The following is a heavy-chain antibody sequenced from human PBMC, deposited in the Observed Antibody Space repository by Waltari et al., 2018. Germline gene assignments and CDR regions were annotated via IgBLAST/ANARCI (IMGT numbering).Heavy chain of an antibody. CDR3: VRDGLIHAADY. CDR2: IKPEGTST. CDR1: GFTFSTFL. D-gene: IGHD2-15*01. V-gene: IGHV3-74*01. J-gene: IGHJ4*02. Sequence: EVQLVESGGGLVHPGGSLRLSCEASGFTFSTFLMHWFRHLPGKGLVWVAHIKPEGTSTDYGDSVEGRFTISRDNAKNTLYLQLNSLRYDDTAVYYCVRDGLIHAADYWGQGTLVSVSS.